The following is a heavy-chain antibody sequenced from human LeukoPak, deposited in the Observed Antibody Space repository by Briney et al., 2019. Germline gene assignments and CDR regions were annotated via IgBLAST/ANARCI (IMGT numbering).Heavy chain of an antibody. Sequence: GGSLRLSCGASGFTFSSYAMSWVRQAPGKGLEWVSGISGSDGYTYYADSVKGRFTISRDNSKNTLSLQMNSLRAEDTAVYYCAREASIYYYDFWSASVGAPPGHAFDIWGQGTMVTVSS. CDR1: GFTFSSYA. V-gene: IGHV3-23*01. J-gene: IGHJ3*02. CDR3: AREASIYYYDFWSASVGAPPGHAFDI. CDR2: ISGSDGYT. D-gene: IGHD3-3*01.